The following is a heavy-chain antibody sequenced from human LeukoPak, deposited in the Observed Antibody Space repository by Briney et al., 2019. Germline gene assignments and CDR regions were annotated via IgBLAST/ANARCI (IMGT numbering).Heavy chain of an antibody. V-gene: IGHV3-7*01. CDR2: IKGDGSEK. CDR1: GFTFSAYW. D-gene: IGHD2-8*01. CDR3: ARGGFGYVYFDY. J-gene: IGHJ4*02. Sequence: RPGGSLRLSCAASGFTFSAYWMSWVRQAPGKGLEWVAHIKGDGSEKYSVDSVKGRFTISRDNAKSSLYLQMNSLRAEGTALYYCARGGFGYVYFDYWGQGSLVTVSS.